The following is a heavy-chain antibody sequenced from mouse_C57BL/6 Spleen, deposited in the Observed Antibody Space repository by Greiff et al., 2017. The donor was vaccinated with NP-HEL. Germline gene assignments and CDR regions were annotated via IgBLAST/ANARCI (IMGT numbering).Heavy chain of an antibody. Sequence: QVQLKQSGAELVKPGASVKLSCKASGYTFTEYTIHWVKQRSGQGLEWIGWFYPGSGSIKYNEKFKDKATLTADKSSSTVYMELSRLTSEDSAVYFCARHEGGNYLYYYAMDYWGQGTSVTVSS. CDR3: ARHEGGNYLYYYAMDY. CDR2: FYPGSGSI. V-gene: IGHV1-62-2*01. CDR1: GYTFTEYT. D-gene: IGHD2-1*01. J-gene: IGHJ4*01.